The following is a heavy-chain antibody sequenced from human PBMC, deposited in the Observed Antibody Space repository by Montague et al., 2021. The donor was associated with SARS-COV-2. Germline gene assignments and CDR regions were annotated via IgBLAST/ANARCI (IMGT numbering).Heavy chain of an antibody. J-gene: IGHJ4*02. D-gene: IGHD1-26*01. V-gene: IGHV4-38-2*02. CDR2: KFHSGST. CDR1: NYSVSSGYY. Sequence: SETLSLTCTVSNYSVSSGYYWGWIRQVPGKGLEWIGFKFHSGSTYYNPSLEGRVITSVDTSKNQVSLKLRSVSAADTAVYYCARGVVGPTVLFLEYWGQGILVAVSS. CDR3: ARGVVGPTVLFLEY.